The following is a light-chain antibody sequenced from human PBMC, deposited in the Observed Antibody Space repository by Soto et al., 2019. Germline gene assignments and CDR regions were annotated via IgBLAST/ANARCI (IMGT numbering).Light chain of an antibody. V-gene: IGLV2-8*01. CDR3: CSYAGSYTYV. CDR2: EVS. CDR1: SSDVGGHNF. J-gene: IGLJ1*01. Sequence: VLTQPPSASGSPGQSVTFSCTGTSSDVGGHNFVSWYQHHPGKAPKLLIFEVSKRPSGVPDRFSGSKSGNTASLTISGVQAEDEADYYCCSYAGSYTYVFGTGTKVTVL.